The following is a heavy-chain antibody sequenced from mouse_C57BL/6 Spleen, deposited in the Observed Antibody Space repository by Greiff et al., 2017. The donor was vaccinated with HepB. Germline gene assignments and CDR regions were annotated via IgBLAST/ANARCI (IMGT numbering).Heavy chain of an antibody. D-gene: IGHD1-1*01. Sequence: QVQLKESGAELVKPGASVKISCKASGYAFSSYWMNWVKQRPGKGLEWIGQIYPGDGDTNYNGKFKGKATLTADKSSSTAYMQLSSLTSEDSAVYFCARRTVGYYFDYWGQGTTLTVSS. J-gene: IGHJ2*01. CDR1: GYAFSSYW. V-gene: IGHV1-80*01. CDR3: ARRTVGYYFDY. CDR2: IYPGDGDT.